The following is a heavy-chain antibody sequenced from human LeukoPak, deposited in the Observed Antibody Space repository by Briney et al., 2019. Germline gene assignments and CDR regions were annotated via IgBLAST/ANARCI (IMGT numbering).Heavy chain of an antibody. CDR2: IYHSGST. CDR1: GYSISSGYY. Sequence: SETLSLTCTVSGYSISSGYYWGWIRQPPGKGLEWIGSIYHSGSTYYNPSLKSRVTISVDTSKNQFSLKLSSVTAADTAVYYCARGKNYYDSSAHYYYYMDVWGKGTTVTISS. D-gene: IGHD3-22*01. J-gene: IGHJ6*03. CDR3: ARGKNYYDSSAHYYYYMDV. V-gene: IGHV4-38-2*02.